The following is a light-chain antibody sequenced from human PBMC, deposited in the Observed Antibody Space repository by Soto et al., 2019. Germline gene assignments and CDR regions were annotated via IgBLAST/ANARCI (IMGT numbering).Light chain of an antibody. CDR1: QTISSSY. CDR3: QQYNYWPLT. J-gene: IGKJ4*01. Sequence: EIVMTQSPATLSASPGERATLSCRASQTISSSYLAWYQQKPCQAPRLLIYGASTRATGIPARFSGSGSGTEFTLTIPCLQSEDFAVYYCQQYNYWPLTFGGGTRVEIK. CDR2: GAS. V-gene: IGKV3-15*01.